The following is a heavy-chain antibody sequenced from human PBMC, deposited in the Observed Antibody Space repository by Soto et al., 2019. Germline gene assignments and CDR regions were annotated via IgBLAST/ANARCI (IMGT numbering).Heavy chain of an antibody. V-gene: IGHV1-69*06. Sequence: SVKVSCKAPGGTFSSYAISWVRQAPGQGLEWMGGIIPIFGTANYAQKFQGRVTITADKSTSTAYMELSSLRSEDTAVYYCARGATGIYCFDPWGQGTLVTVSS. J-gene: IGHJ5*02. CDR1: GGTFSSYA. CDR3: ARGATGIYCFDP. CDR2: IIPIFGTA. D-gene: IGHD1-1*01.